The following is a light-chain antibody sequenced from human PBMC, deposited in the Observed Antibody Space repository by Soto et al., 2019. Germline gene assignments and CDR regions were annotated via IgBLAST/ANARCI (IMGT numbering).Light chain of an antibody. Sequence: QSVLTQPPSVSGAPGQRVTISCTESSSNIGAGYDVHWYQQLPGTAPKLLIYGNSNRPSGVPDRFSDSKSGTSASLAITGLQAEDAADYYCQSYDSSLSGWVFGGGTKLTVL. CDR2: GNS. J-gene: IGLJ3*02. CDR3: QSYDSSLSGWV. V-gene: IGLV1-40*01. CDR1: SSNIGAGYD.